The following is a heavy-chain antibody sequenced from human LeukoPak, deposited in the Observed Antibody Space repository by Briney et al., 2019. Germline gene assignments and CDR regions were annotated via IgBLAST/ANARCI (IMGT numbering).Heavy chain of an antibody. J-gene: IGHJ6*02. CDR1: GFTFSSYA. V-gene: IGHV3-23*01. D-gene: IGHD2-15*01. CDR3: ARYCSGGSCYNYYYYYGLDV. CDR2: ISGSGGST. Sequence: GALRLSCAAAGFTFSSYAMSWVRQAPGKGLEWVSAISGSGGSTFYADSVKGRFTISRDNSKNTLYLQMNSLRAEDTAVYYCARYCSGGSCYNYYYYYGLDVWGQGTTVTVSS.